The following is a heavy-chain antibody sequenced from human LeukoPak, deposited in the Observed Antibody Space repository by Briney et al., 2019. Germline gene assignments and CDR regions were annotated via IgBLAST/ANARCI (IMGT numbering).Heavy chain of an antibody. CDR3: ARQGYGGNSGFDP. Sequence: GESLKISRKGSGYSFTSYWIAWVRQMPGKGLEWMGIIYPGDSDTRYSPSFQGQVTISADKSISSAYLQWSSLKASDTAMYYCARQGYGGNSGFDPWGQGTLVTVSS. CDR1: GYSFTSYW. D-gene: IGHD4-23*01. J-gene: IGHJ5*02. V-gene: IGHV5-51*01. CDR2: IYPGDSDT.